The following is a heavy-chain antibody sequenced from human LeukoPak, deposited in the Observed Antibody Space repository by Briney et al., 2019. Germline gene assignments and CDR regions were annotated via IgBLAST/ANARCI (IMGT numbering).Heavy chain of an antibody. Sequence: GESLKISRKASGYSFTNYWIAWVRQMPGKGLEWMAIVYPRDSDTRYGPSFQGQVTVSADKSINTAYLQWNSLKASDTAMYFCTRPDSTGFYTDWGQGTLVTVSS. CDR3: TRPDSTGFYTD. D-gene: IGHD3-22*01. V-gene: IGHV5-51*01. CDR2: VYPRDSDT. J-gene: IGHJ4*02. CDR1: GYSFTNYW.